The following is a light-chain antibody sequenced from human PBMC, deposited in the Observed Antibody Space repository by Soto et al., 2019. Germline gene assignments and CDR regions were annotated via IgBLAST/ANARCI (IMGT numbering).Light chain of an antibody. CDR3: SSYAASNNFYFV. CDR1: SSDVGGYNY. Sequence: QSALTQPPSASGSPGQSVTISCTGTSSDVGGYNYVSGYQQYPGRAPKLMIYEVTKRPSGVPDRFSGSKSGNTASLTVSGLQAEDEADYYCSSYAASNNFYFVFGGGTKLTVL. CDR2: EVT. V-gene: IGLV2-8*01. J-gene: IGLJ3*02.